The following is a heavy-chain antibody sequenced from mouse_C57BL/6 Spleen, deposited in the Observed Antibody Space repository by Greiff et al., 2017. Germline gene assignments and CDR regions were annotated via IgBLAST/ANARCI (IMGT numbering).Heavy chain of an antibody. V-gene: IGHV1-82*01. CDR3: ASYYGVDDY. Sequence: VQLQQSGPELVKPGASVKISCKASGYAFSRSWMNWVKQRPGKGLEWIGRIYPGGGNTNYNGKFKGKATLTADKSSSTAYMQLSSLASEDSAVYFGASYYGVDDYWGQGTTLTVSS. J-gene: IGHJ2*01. CDR2: IYPGGGNT. D-gene: IGHD1-2*01. CDR1: GYAFSRSW.